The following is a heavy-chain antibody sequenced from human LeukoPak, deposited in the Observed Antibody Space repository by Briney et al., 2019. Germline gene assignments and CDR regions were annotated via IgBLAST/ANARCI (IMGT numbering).Heavy chain of an antibody. Sequence: SETLSLTCTVSGGSISSYYWGWIRQPPGKGLEWIGSIYYSGSTYYNPSLKSRVTISVDTSKNQFSLKLSSVTAADTAVYYCARGEYSSGLIDYWGQGTLVTVSS. CDR3: ARGEYSSGLIDY. J-gene: IGHJ4*02. V-gene: IGHV4-39*07. CDR1: GGSISSYY. D-gene: IGHD6-19*01. CDR2: IYYSGST.